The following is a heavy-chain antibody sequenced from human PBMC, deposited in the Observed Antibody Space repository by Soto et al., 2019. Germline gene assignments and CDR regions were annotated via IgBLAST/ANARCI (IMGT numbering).Heavy chain of an antibody. V-gene: IGHV4-31*03. CDR2: IDHSGTA. Sequence: PSETLSLTCTVSGGSINIGGFWWGWIRQRPGKGLEWIGHIDHSGTAYYNPSLRSRFTISIDTSKNQFSLNVNSVTAADTAVYHCARRIDDRGENYFNWFDPWGQGTPVTVSS. D-gene: IGHD2-21*01. J-gene: IGHJ5*02. CDR1: GGSINIGGFW. CDR3: ARRIDDRGENYFNWFDP.